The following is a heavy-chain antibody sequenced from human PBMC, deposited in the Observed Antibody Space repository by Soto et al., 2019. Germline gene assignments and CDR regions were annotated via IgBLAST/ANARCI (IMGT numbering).Heavy chain of an antibody. CDR1: GFTFSNYD. Sequence: VQLVESGGGLVQPGGSLRLSCAASGFTFSNYDMHWVRQVTGRGLEWVSAIGTGGDTYYAGSVKGRFTISRENAKNSLYLQMNSLRAVDTAVYYCTRGALGFDYWGQGTLVTVSS. J-gene: IGHJ4*02. V-gene: IGHV3-13*01. CDR3: TRGALGFDY. CDR2: IGTGGDT. D-gene: IGHD3-16*01.